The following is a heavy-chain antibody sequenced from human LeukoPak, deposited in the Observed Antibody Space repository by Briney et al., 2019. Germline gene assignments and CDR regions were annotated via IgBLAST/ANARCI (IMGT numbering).Heavy chain of an antibody. D-gene: IGHD2-2*01. CDR1: GYTLTSYG. Sequence: ASVKVSCKASGYTLTSYGISWVRQAPGQGLEWMGWISAYNGNTNYAQKLQGRVTMTTDTSTSTAYMELRSLRSDDTAVYCCAREVVGTAANNWFDPWGQGTLVTVSS. CDR2: ISAYNGNT. J-gene: IGHJ5*02. CDR3: AREVVGTAANNWFDP. V-gene: IGHV1-18*01.